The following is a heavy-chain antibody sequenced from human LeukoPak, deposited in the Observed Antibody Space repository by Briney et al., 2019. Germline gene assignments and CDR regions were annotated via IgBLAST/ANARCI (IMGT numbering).Heavy chain of an antibody. CDR2: IHNSGST. CDR3: ARRTSHWANWFDP. D-gene: IGHD7-27*01. CDR1: GESSTTFY. Sequence: SETPFPTFTVSGESSTTFYWKFIPAPPRRGPGCIGHIHNSGSTNYNPSLKSRVTISEDTSNNQFSLKLNSVTAADTAVYYCARRTSHWANWFDPWGQGILVTVAS. J-gene: IGHJ5*02. V-gene: IGHV4-59*08.